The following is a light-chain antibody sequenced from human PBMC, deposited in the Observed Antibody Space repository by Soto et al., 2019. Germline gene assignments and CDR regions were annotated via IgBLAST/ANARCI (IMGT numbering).Light chain of an antibody. CDR2: EVN. CDR3: CLSPGSLTWL. V-gene: IGLV2-11*01. CDR1: GSDVGDSSH. J-gene: IGLJ3*02. Sequence: QSALTQTRSVSGSPGQSVTISCTATGSDVGDSSHVSWYQLHPGKAPKLMIYEVNNRPSGVPDRFSGSKSGSTASLTISGLQAADEAEYYCCLSPGSLTWLFGGGTKVTVL.